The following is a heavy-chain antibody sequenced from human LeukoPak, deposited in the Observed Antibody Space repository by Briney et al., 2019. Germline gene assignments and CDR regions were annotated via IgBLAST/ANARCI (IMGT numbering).Heavy chain of an antibody. CDR1: GFTVSSNY. CDR3: ARGDDYVWGSYRYTAEYFQH. V-gene: IGHV3-53*05. Sequence: GGSLRLSCAASGFTVSSNYMSWVRQAPGKGLEWVSVIYSGGSTYYANSVKGRFTISRDNSKNTLYLQMGSLRAEDMAVYYCARGDDYVWGSYRYTAEYFQHWGQGTLVTVSS. D-gene: IGHD3-16*02. CDR2: IYSGGST. J-gene: IGHJ1*01.